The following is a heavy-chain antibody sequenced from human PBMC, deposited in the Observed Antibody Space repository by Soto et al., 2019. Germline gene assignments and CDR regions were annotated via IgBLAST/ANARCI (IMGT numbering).Heavy chain of an antibody. CDR2: INPNSGGT. Sequence: DSGKVSCKASGLPFSGYYIHLVRQAPGQGLEWIGWINPNSGGTNYAQKFQGRVTMTRDTSISTAYMELSSLRSDDTAVYYCARATIILMVPFDNWGQGTMVTVSS. V-gene: IGHV1-2*02. CDR1: GLPFSGYY. J-gene: IGHJ4*02. D-gene: IGHD3-22*01. CDR3: ARATIILMVPFDN.